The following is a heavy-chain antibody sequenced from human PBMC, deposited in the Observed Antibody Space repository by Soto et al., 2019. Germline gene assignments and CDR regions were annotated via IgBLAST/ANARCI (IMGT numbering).Heavy chain of an antibody. Sequence: PGGSLRLSCAASGFTFNTYGMHWVRQAPGKGLEWVAVISYDGSEKYYVDSVKGRFTISKDNSKNTLYLQMNSLTPENTAVYYCAKSPNFYCSSPNCYKYYFDHWGQGTRVTDSS. CDR2: ISYDGSEK. CDR1: GFTFNTYG. J-gene: IGHJ4*02. V-gene: IGHV3-30*18. D-gene: IGHD2-2*02. CDR3: AKSPNFYCSSPNCYKYYFDH.